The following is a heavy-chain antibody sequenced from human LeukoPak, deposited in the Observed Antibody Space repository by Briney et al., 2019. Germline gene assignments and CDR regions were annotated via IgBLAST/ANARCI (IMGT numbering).Heavy chain of an antibody. CDR2: IYHSGST. Sequence: SETLSLTCTVSGGSISSGGYYWSWIRQPPGKGLEWIGYIYHSGSTYYNPSLKSRVTISVDRSKNQFSLKLSSVTAADTAVYYCARGKEEMATIAMEGPNYFDYWGQGTLVTVSS. D-gene: IGHD5-24*01. CDR1: GGSISSGGYY. V-gene: IGHV4-30-2*01. J-gene: IGHJ4*02. CDR3: ARGKEEMATIAMEGPNYFDY.